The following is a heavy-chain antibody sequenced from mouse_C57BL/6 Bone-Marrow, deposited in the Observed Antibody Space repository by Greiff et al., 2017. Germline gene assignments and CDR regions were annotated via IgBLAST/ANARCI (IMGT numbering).Heavy chain of an antibody. D-gene: IGHD2-3*01. CDR1: GYTFTSYW. Sequence: QVQLQQPGAELVKPGASVKLSCKASGYTFTSYWMQWVKQRPGQGLEWIGEIDPSDSYTNYNQKFKGKATLTVDTSSSTAYMQLSSLTSEDSAVYYCARSHSWLLYFDYWGQGTTLTVSS. J-gene: IGHJ2*01. CDR3: ARSHSWLLYFDY. CDR2: IDPSDSYT. V-gene: IGHV1-50*01.